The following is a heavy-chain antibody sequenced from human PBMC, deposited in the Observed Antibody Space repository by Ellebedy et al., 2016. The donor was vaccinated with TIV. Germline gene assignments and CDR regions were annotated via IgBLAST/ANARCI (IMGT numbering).Heavy chain of an antibody. CDR1: GGTFSSYA. Sequence: SVKVSXXASGGTFSSYAISWVRQAPGQGLEWMGGIIPIFGTANYAQKFQGRVTITADESTSTAYMELSSLRSEDTAVYYCARGNCSSTSCYASYYYYGMDVWGQGTTVTVSS. J-gene: IGHJ6*02. V-gene: IGHV1-69*13. CDR2: IIPIFGTA. CDR3: ARGNCSSTSCYASYYYYGMDV. D-gene: IGHD2-2*01.